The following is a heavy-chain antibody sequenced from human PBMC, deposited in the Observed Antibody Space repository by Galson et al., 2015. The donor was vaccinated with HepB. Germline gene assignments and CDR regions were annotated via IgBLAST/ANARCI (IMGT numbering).Heavy chain of an antibody. CDR3: ARIYCSSNTCYRILDY. Sequence: SVKVSCKASGYTFTSFDINWVRQATGQGLEWMGWMNPKSGNTGYAQKFQGRVTMTRSTSISTAYMELSSLRSEDTAVYYCARIYCSSNTCYRILDYWGQGTLVTVSS. J-gene: IGHJ4*01. D-gene: IGHD2-2*01. CDR1: GYTFTSFD. V-gene: IGHV1-8*01. CDR2: MNPKSGNT.